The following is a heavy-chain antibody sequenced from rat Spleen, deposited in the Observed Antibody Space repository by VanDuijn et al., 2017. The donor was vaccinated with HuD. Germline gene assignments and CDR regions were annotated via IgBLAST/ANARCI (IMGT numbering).Heavy chain of an antibody. V-gene: IGHV3-3*01. Sequence: EVQLQESGPGLVKPSQSLSLTCSVTGYSITSSYRWNWIRKFPGNKLEWMGYINNAGSTNYNPSLKSRISITRDTSKNQFFLQVNSVTTDDTATYYGARSDGVHYFLPFADWGQGSLVTVSS. CDR2: INNAGST. CDR1: GYSITSSYR. D-gene: IGHD1-12*02. J-gene: IGHJ3*01. CDR3: ARSDGVHYFLPFAD.